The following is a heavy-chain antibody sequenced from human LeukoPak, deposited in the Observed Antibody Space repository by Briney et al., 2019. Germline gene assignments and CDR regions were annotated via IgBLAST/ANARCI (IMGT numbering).Heavy chain of an antibody. CDR3: AREENEVTTTYYYYMDV. J-gene: IGHJ6*03. CDR1: GFTFSSYW. Sequence: GGSLRLSCAASGFTFSSYWMSWVRQAPGKGLEWVANIKQDGSEKYYVDSVKGRFTISRDNAKNSLYLQMNSLRAEDTAVYYCAREENEVTTTYYYYMDVWGKGTTVTVSS. D-gene: IGHD4-17*01. V-gene: IGHV3-7*01. CDR2: IKQDGSEK.